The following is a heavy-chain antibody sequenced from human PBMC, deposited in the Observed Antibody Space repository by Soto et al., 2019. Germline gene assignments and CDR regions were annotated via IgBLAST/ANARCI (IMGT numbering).Heavy chain of an antibody. Sequence: QVQLVQSGPEVKKPGASVKVSCTPSGYTFTNYGVNRVRQAPGQGLEWMGWISADSGDTKYAQKFQGRVTMTTDTSTRTAYMELRSLRFDDSAVYYCARGGRYSSSSDLTYWGQGTLVTVSS. CDR3: ARGGRYSSSSDLTY. V-gene: IGHV1-18*04. CDR2: ISADSGDT. D-gene: IGHD6-6*01. J-gene: IGHJ4*02. CDR1: GYTFTNYG.